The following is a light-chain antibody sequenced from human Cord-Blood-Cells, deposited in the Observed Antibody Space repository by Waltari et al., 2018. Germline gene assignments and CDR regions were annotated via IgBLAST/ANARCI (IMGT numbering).Light chain of an antibody. Sequence: QSALTQPASVSGSPGPSLTISCTGTRSDVGGYNLVLWYQQHPGKAPKLMIYDVSNRPSGVSKRFSGSKSGNTASLTISGLQAEDEADYYCSSYTSSSTWVFGGGTKLTVL. CDR2: DVS. CDR1: RSDVGGYNL. J-gene: IGLJ3*02. V-gene: IGLV2-14*01. CDR3: SSYTSSSTWV.